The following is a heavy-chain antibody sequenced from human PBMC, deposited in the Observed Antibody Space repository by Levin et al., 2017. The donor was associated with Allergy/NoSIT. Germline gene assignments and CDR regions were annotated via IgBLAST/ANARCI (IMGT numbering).Heavy chain of an antibody. D-gene: IGHD2-2*01. CDR1: DYTFTSYG. Sequence: ASVKVSCKASDYTFTSYGISWVRQAPGQGLEWMGWISTYNDNTNYAQKLQGRVTMTTDTSTTTAYMELRSLRSDDTAVYYCARDPPSDCTSTSCYAADYFYYGMDVWGQGTTVSVSS. J-gene: IGHJ6*02. CDR2: ISTYNDNT. V-gene: IGHV1-18*01. CDR3: ARDPPSDCTSTSCYAADYFYYGMDV.